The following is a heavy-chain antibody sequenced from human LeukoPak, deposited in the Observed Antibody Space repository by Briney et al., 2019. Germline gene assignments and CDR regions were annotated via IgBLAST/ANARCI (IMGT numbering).Heavy chain of an antibody. V-gene: IGHV3-53*04. Sequence: GGSLRLSCAASGFTVSSNYMSWVRQAPGKGLEWVSVIYSGGSTYYADSVKGRFTISRHNSKNTLYLQMNSLRAEDTAVYYCAREYYGSGSYFFDYWGLGTLVTVSS. CDR2: IYSGGST. CDR3: AREYYGSGSYFFDY. CDR1: GFTVSSNY. J-gene: IGHJ4*02. D-gene: IGHD3-10*01.